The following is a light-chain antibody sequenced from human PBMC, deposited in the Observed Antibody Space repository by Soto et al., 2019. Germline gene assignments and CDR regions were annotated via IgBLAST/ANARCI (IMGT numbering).Light chain of an antibody. CDR3: CSYAGSSPSVV. Sequence: QSALTQPASVSGSPGQSITISCTGTSSDVGSYNLVSWYQQHPGKAPKLMIYEGSKRPSGVSNRFSGSKSGNTASLTISGLKAEDEADYYCCSYAGSSPSVVFGGGTKVTVL. CDR2: EGS. J-gene: IGLJ2*01. V-gene: IGLV2-23*01. CDR1: SSDVGSYNL.